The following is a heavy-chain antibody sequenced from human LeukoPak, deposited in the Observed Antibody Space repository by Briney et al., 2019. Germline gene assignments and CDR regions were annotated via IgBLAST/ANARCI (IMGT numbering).Heavy chain of an antibody. J-gene: IGHJ4*02. V-gene: IGHV4-59*01. D-gene: IGHD6-13*01. CDR1: GASLNNYY. CDR3: ARIRSIAAAEYYFDY. CDR2: IYYNGNT. Sequence: SETLSLTCTVSGASLNNYYWSWIRQPPGRGLEWIGYIYYNGNTNYNPSLKSRVTISVDTSKNQFSLKLSSVTAADTAVYYCARIRSIAAAEYYFDYWGQGTLVTVSS.